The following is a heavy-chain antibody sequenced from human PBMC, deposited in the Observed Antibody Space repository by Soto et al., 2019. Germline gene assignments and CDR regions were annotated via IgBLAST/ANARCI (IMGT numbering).Heavy chain of an antibody. CDR1: GFTFSSYA. CDR3: AISQTPSYSSSWHYYYYYYGMDV. CDR2: ISGSGGRT. Sequence: GSLRLSCAASGFTFSSYAMSWVRQAPGKGLEWVSAISGSGGRTYYADSVKGRFTISRDNSKNTLYLQMNSLRAEDTAVYYCAISQTPSYSSSWHYYYYYYGMDVWGQGTTVTVSS. J-gene: IGHJ6*02. V-gene: IGHV3-23*01. D-gene: IGHD6-13*01.